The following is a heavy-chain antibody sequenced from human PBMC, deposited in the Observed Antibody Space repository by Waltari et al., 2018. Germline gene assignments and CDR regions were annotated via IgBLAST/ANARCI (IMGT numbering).Heavy chain of an antibody. J-gene: IGHJ4*02. CDR1: GITFSSYA. Sequence: EVQLLESGGGLVQPGGSLRLSCAASGITFSSYAMSWVRQAPGKGLEWVSAISGSGGSTFYADSVKCRFTIARDNSKNTLYLQMNSLRAEDTAVYYFAKLIYDSSGYYGGGFDYWGQGTLVTVSS. CDR2: ISGSGGST. V-gene: IGHV3-23*01. CDR3: AKLIYDSSGYYGGGFDY. D-gene: IGHD3-22*01.